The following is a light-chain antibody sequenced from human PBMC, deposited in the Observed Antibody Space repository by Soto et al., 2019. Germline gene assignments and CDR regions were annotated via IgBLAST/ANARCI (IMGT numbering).Light chain of an antibody. J-gene: IGKJ4*01. CDR3: KQYNSWPLT. Sequence: VMTQSPATLSVSPGERATLSCRASESVSRNLAWYQQKPGQAPRLLIYDASTRATGIQDRFSGSGSGTEFTLTIRSLQSEDFAVYYCKQYNSWPLTFGGGTKVDIK. V-gene: IGKV3-15*01. CDR2: DAS. CDR1: ESVSRN.